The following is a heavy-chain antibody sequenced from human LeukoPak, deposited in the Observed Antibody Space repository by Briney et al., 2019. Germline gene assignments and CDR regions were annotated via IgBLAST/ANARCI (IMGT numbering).Heavy chain of an antibody. CDR2: INHSGST. J-gene: IGHJ4*02. D-gene: IGHD4-17*01. V-gene: IGHV4-34*01. CDR1: GGSFSGYY. CDR3: ARRRGLLAYYDY. Sequence: SETLSLTCAVYGGSFSGYYWSWIRQPPGKGLEWIGEINHSGSTNYNPSLKSRVTISVDTSKNQFSLKLSSVTAADTAVYYCARRRGLLAYYDYWGEGTLVIVSS.